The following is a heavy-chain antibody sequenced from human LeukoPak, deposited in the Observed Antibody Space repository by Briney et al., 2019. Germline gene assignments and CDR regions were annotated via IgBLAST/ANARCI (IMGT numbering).Heavy chain of an antibody. V-gene: IGHV1-18*01. CDR3: ARDSIEYYYDSSGPPDFDY. CDR1: GYTFTCYG. D-gene: IGHD3-22*01. Sequence: ASVKVSCKASGYTFTCYGISWVRQAPGQGLEWMGWISAYNGNTNYAQKLQGRVTMTTDTSTSTAYMELRSLRSDDTAVYYCARDSIEYYYDSSGPPDFDYWGQGTLVTVSS. CDR2: ISAYNGNT. J-gene: IGHJ4*02.